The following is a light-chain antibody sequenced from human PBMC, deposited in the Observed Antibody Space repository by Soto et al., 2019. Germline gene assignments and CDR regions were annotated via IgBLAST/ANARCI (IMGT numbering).Light chain of an antibody. J-gene: IGKJ3*01. CDR2: TAS. CDR1: QDIRKY. Sequence: DIQMTQSPSSLSASVGDRVTITCQASQDIRKYLNWYQQRPGKAPKLLIYTASDLQTGVPSRFSGSGSGINFTFSISSLQPEDIGTYYCQQYDVLPFTFGPGTKVDIK. CDR3: QQYDVLPFT. V-gene: IGKV1-33*01.